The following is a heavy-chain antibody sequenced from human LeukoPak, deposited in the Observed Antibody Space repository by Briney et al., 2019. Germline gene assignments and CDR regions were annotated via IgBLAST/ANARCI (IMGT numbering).Heavy chain of an antibody. CDR1: GFTFSSYA. CDR3: AKEWYPQFGELFPCVGCYYFDY. CDR2: ISGSGGST. Sequence: GGSLRLSCAASGFTFSSYAMSWVRQAPGKGLEWVLAISGSGGSTYYADSVKGRSTISRDNSKNTLYLQMNSLRAEDTAVYYCAKEWYPQFGELFPCVGCYYFDYWGQGTLVTVSS. J-gene: IGHJ4*02. D-gene: IGHD3-10*01. V-gene: IGHV3-23*01.